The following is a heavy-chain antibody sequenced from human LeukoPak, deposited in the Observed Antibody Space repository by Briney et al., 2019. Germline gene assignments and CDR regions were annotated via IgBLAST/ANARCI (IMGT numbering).Heavy chain of an antibody. D-gene: IGHD4-23*01. Sequence: SQTLSLTCTVSGGSISSGSYYWSWIRQPAGKGLEWIVRIYTSGSTNYNPSLKSRVTISVDTSKNQFSLKLSSVTAADTAVYYCAREVVTGHYYYYGMDVWGQGTTVTVSS. V-gene: IGHV4-61*02. CDR2: IYTSGST. J-gene: IGHJ6*02. CDR3: AREVVTGHYYYYGMDV. CDR1: GGSISSGSYY.